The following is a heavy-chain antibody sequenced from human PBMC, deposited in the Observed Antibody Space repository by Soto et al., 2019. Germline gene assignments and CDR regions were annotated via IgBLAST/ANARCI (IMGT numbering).Heavy chain of an antibody. CDR1: GFTFSSYG. Sequence: PGGSLRLSCAASGFTFSSYGMHWVRQAPGKGLEWVAVISYDGSNKYYADSVKGRFTISRDNSKNTLYLQMNSLRAEDTAVYYCAKDPSANGYFDYWGQGTLVTVSS. CDR3: AKDPSANGYFDY. D-gene: IGHD2-8*01. V-gene: IGHV3-30*18. J-gene: IGHJ4*02. CDR2: ISYDGSNK.